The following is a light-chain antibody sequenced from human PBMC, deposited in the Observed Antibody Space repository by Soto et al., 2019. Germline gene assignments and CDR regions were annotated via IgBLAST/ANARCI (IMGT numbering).Light chain of an antibody. Sequence: QSVLAQPASVSGSPGQSITISCTGTSSDVGGYNYVSWYQQHPGKAPKLMIYEVSNRPSGVSNRFSGSKSGNTASLTISGLQAEDEADYYCSSYTSSSTLYAFGTGTKGNVL. CDR2: EVS. J-gene: IGLJ1*01. CDR1: SSDVGGYNY. V-gene: IGLV2-14*01. CDR3: SSYTSSSTLYA.